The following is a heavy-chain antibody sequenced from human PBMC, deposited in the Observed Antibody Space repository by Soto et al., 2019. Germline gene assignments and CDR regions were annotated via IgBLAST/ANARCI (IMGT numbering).Heavy chain of an antibody. D-gene: IGHD5-12*01. V-gene: IGHV1-69*01. CDR1: GGTFSSYA. CDR2: IIPIFGTA. CDR3: ARRIYKESIPCDSFDI. Sequence: QVQLVQSGAEVKKPGSSVKVSGTASGGTFSSYAISWVRQAPGQGLEWMGGIIPIFGTANYEQMLKGRVTITADEYTSTAYMELSSLRSEDTAVYYCARRIYKESIPCDSFDIWGNERMYTVSS. J-gene: IGHJ3*02.